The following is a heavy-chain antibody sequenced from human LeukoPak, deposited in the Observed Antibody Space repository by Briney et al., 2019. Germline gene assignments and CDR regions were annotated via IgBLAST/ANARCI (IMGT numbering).Heavy chain of an antibody. V-gene: IGHV5-51*01. J-gene: IGHJ5*02. CDR1: GYSFLNYW. D-gene: IGHD1-26*01. CDR3: ARRSREWEYNWFDP. CDR2: IYPGDSDT. Sequence: GESLKISCKASGYSFLNYWIAWVRQMPGKGLEWMGIIYPGDSDTRYSPSFQGQVTISADKSISTAYLQWSSLEASDTAMYYCARRSREWEYNWFDPWGQGTLVTVSS.